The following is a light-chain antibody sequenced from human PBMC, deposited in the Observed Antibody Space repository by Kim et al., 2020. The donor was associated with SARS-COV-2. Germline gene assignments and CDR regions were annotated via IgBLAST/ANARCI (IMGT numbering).Light chain of an antibody. CDR3: QQYGSTPYT. CDR1: QSVGSSL. Sequence: WSPGGRGTLSCRASQSVGSSLLAWYQQRPGQAPRLLIYEAVKRVASIPGRFSGSGSGTDFTLTISRPEPEEFAMYYCQQYGSTPYTFGQGTKLEI. J-gene: IGKJ2*01. CDR2: EAV. V-gene: IGKV3-20*01.